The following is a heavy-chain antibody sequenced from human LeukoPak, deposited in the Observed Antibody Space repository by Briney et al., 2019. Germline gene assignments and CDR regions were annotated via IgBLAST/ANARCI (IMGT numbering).Heavy chain of an antibody. J-gene: IGHJ4*02. V-gene: IGHV4-34*01. D-gene: IGHD3-22*01. Sequence: KSSETLSLTCAVYGGSFSGYYWSWIRQPPGKGLEWIGEINHSGSTYYNPSLKSRVTISADTSKNQFSLKLTSVTAADTAVYYCATLGEYYDTSGYYYNWGQGTLVTVSS. CDR3: ATLGEYYDTSGYYYN. CDR2: INHSGST. CDR1: GGSFSGYY.